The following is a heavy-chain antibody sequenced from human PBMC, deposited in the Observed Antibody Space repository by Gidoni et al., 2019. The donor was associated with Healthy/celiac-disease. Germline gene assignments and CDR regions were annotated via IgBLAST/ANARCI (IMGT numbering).Heavy chain of an antibody. CDR3: ARGQSGRYFYFDY. Sequence: QVHLCQSGAEGHNPWPSETVPCKASACTFTSYAISWVRQAPGQGLEWMGEIIPIFGTAKDAQEFQGRVKITGDESTSTAYMELSSLRSEDTAVYYCARGQSGRYFYFDYWGQGTLVTVSS. D-gene: IGHD1-26*01. V-gene: IGHV1-69*12. CDR1: ACTFTSYA. J-gene: IGHJ4*02. CDR2: IIPIFGTA.